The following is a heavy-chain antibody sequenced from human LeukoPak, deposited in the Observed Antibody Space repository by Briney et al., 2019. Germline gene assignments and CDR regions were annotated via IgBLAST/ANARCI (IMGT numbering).Heavy chain of an antibody. D-gene: IGHD4-17*01. CDR1: GGSISSSSYY. J-gene: IGHJ4*02. CDR3: ARVDYGDPFDY. Sequence: PSETLSLTCTVSGGSISSSSYYWGWIRQPPGKGLEWIGSIYYSGSTYYNPSLKSRVTISVDTSKNQFSLKLSSVTAADTAVYYCARVDYGDPFDYWGQGTLVTVSS. CDR2: IYYSGST. V-gene: IGHV4-39*07.